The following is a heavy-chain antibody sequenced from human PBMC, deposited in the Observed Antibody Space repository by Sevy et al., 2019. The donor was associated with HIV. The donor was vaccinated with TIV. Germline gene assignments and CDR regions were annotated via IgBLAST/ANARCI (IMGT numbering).Heavy chain of an antibody. J-gene: IGHJ3*02. CDR2: INAGNGNT. Sequence: ASVKVSCKASGYTFTSYAMHWVRQAPGQRLEWMGWINAGNGNTKYSQKFQGRVTITRDTSASTAYMELSSLGSEDTAVYYCASDIIGGATKRTAFDIWGQGTMVTVSS. D-gene: IGHD1-26*01. CDR3: ASDIIGGATKRTAFDI. V-gene: IGHV1-3*01. CDR1: GYTFTSYA.